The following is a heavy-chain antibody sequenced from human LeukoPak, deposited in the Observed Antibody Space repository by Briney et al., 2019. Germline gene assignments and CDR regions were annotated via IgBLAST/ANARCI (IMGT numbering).Heavy chain of an antibody. Sequence: PGGSLRLSCAASGFTFSSYSMNWVRQAPGKGLEWVSSISSSSSYIYYADSVKGRFTISRDNAKNSLYLQMNSLRAEDTAVYYCARDAGYCSSTSCYTYDYWGQGTLVTVSS. J-gene: IGHJ4*02. D-gene: IGHD2-2*02. V-gene: IGHV3-21*01. CDR2: ISSSSSYI. CDR3: ARDAGYCSSTSCYTYDY. CDR1: GFTFSSYS.